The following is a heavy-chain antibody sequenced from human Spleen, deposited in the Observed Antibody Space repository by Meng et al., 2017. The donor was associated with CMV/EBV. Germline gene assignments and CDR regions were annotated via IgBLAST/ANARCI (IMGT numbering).Heavy chain of an antibody. CDR2: ISSSGSTI. CDR1: FTFSDDY. CDR3: ARASSSVIDPDGFLDY. J-gene: IGHJ4*02. Sequence: FTFSDDYMSWIRQAPGKGLEWVSYISSSGSTIYYADSVKGRFTISRDNARNSLYLQMNSLRAEDTAVYYCARASSSVIDPDGFLDYWGQGTLVTVSS. V-gene: IGHV3-11*04. D-gene: IGHD5-24*01.